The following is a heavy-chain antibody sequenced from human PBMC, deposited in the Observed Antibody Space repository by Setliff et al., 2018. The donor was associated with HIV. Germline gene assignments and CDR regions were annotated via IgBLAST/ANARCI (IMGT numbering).Heavy chain of an antibody. Sequence: SETLSLTCAVSGGSFSGYYWSWIRQPPGKGLEWIGRIYSSGSTYYQPSLQGRVSMSIDSSKNHFSLSLGYVTAADTAVYYCARSFSGRYFWSGYYTGPDPKGENAFDIWGQGTMVTVSS. CDR2: IYSSGST. D-gene: IGHD3-3*01. V-gene: IGHV4-34*01. CDR3: ARSFSGRYFWSGYYTGPDPKGENAFDI. CDR1: GGSFSGYY. J-gene: IGHJ3*02.